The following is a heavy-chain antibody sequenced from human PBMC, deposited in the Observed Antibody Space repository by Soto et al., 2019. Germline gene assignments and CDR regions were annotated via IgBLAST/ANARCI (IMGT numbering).Heavy chain of an antibody. CDR2: ISGSGGST. J-gene: IGHJ4*02. CDR1: GFTFSSYA. V-gene: IGHV3-23*01. CDR3: VKDLRIAAAGGEYY. D-gene: IGHD6-13*01. Sequence: GGSLRLSCAASGFTFSSYAMSWVRQAPGKGLEWVSAISGSGGSTYYADSVKGRFTISRDNSKNTLYLQMNSLRAEDTAVYYCVKDLRIAAAGGEYYWGQGTLVTVSS.